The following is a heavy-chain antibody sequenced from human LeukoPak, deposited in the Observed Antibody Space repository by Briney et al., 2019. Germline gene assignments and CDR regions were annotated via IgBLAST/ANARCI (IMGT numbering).Heavy chain of an antibody. V-gene: IGHV3-21*01. CDR3: ARVGDYGDYIDY. CDR1: GFTFSSYS. J-gene: IGHJ4*02. CDR2: ISSSSSYT. D-gene: IGHD4-17*01. Sequence: GGSLRLSCAASGFTFSSYSMNWVRQAPVKGLEWVSSISSSSSYTYYADSVKGRFTISRDNAKNSLYLQMNSLRAVDTAVYYCARVGDYGDYIDYWGQGTLVTVSS.